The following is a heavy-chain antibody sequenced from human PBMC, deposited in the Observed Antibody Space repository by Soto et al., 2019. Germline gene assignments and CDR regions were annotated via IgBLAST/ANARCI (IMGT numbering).Heavy chain of an antibody. V-gene: IGHV3-43*01. D-gene: IGHD3-3*01. CDR1: GFTFDDYT. CDR2: ISWDGGST. CDR3: YKYKRDFRSGYFDY. Sequence: GGSLRLSCAASGFTFDDYTMHWVRQAPGKGLEWVSLISWDGGSTYYADSVKGRFTISRDNSKNSLYLQMNSLRTEDTALYYYYKYKRDFRSGYFDYCGQGPLVTVYS. J-gene: IGHJ4*02.